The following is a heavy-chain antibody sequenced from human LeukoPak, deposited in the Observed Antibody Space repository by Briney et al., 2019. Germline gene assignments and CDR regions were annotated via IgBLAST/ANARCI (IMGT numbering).Heavy chain of an antibody. Sequence: GASVKVSCKASGYTFTSYAMHWVRQAPGQRLEWMGWINAGNGNTKYSQKFQGRVTITRDTSASTAYMELSSLRSEDTAVYYCARDQTRSSSWYRGGDAFDIWGQGTMVTVSS. J-gene: IGHJ3*02. D-gene: IGHD6-13*01. CDR3: ARDQTRSSSWYRGGDAFDI. V-gene: IGHV1-3*01. CDR1: GYTFTSYA. CDR2: INAGNGNT.